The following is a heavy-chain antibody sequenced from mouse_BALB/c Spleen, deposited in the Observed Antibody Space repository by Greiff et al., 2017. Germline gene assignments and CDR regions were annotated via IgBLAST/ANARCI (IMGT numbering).Heavy chain of an antibody. J-gene: IGHJ4*01. Sequence: VQLQQSGAELVKPGASVKLSCKASGYTFTSYYMYWVKQRPGQGLEWIGEINPSNGGTNFNEKFKSKATLTVDKSTSTAYMQLSSLTSEDSAVYYCTNIYYGNSYAMDYWGQGTSVTVSS. CDR2: INPSNGGT. V-gene: IGHV1S81*02. CDR3: TNIYYGNSYAMDY. CDR1: GYTFTSYY. D-gene: IGHD2-1*01.